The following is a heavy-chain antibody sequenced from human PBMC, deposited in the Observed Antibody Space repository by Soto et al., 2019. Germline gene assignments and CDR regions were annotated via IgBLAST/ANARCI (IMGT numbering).Heavy chain of an antibody. D-gene: IGHD6-19*01. CDR1: GYTFNDYW. V-gene: IGHV3-7*05. CDR3: ARDRGIGFHGQDAWGMDV. Sequence: EVHLVESGGGLVQPGGSLRLSCAASGYTFNDYWMAWVRQTPGKGLEWVANIKGDASEKYYEDSVRGRFTITRDKAKNSLYLQMNSLGVEDTAVYYCARDRGIGFHGQDAWGMDVWGQGTTVTVSS. CDR2: IKGDASEK. J-gene: IGHJ6*02.